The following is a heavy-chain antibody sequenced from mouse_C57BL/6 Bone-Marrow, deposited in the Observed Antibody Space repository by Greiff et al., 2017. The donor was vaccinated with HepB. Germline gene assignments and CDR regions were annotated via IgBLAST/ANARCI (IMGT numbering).Heavy chain of an antibody. Sequence: QVQLQQPGAELVKPGASVKLSCKASGYTFTSYWMQWVNQRPGQGLEWIGEIDPSDSYTNSNQKFKGKATLTVDTSSSTAYMQLSSLTSEDSAVYYCATTIYYGSSYDWYFDVWGTGTTVTVSS. J-gene: IGHJ1*03. V-gene: IGHV1-50*01. CDR3: ATTIYYGSSYDWYFDV. CDR1: GYTFTSYW. CDR2: IDPSDSYT. D-gene: IGHD1-1*01.